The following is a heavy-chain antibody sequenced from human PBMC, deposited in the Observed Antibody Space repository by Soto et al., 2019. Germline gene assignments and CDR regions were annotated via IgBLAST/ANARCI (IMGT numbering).Heavy chain of an antibody. J-gene: IGHJ4*02. V-gene: IGHV1-24*01. Sequence: ASVKVSCKVSGYTLTELSMHWVRQAPGKGIEWMGGFDPEDGETIYAQKFQGRVTMTEGTSTDTAYMELSSLRSEDTAVYYCATDPRNDHSFDYWGQGTLVTVSS. CDR3: ATDPRNDHSFDY. CDR1: GYTLTELS. CDR2: FDPEDGET. D-gene: IGHD1-1*01.